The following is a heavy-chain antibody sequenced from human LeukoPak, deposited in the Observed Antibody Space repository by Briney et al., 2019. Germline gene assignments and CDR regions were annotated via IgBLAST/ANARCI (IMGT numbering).Heavy chain of an antibody. V-gene: IGHV3-33*06. CDR2: IWYDGSNK. D-gene: IGHD3-22*01. J-gene: IGHJ2*01. CDR1: GFTFSSYG. CDR3: AKDNYYDSSGYYYWYFDL. Sequence: PGGSLRLSCAASGFTFSSYGMHWVRQAPGKGLEWVAVIWYDGSNKYYADSVKGRFTIPGDNSKNTLYLQMNSLRAEDTAVYYCAKDNYYDSSGYYYWYFDLWGRGTLVTVSS.